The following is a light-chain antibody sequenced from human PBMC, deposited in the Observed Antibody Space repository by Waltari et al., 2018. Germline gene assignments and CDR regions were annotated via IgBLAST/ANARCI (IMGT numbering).Light chain of an antibody. CDR1: NSDIGRYNY. J-gene: IGLJ2*01. CDR3: SSYTLDIKMI. V-gene: IGLV2-14*03. CDR2: DVN. Sequence: QYALTQPASMSGSPGQLITISCTGSNSDIGRYNYFSWYQQYPGKAPKVLIYDVNKRPSGASDRFSGSKSGNTASLTISGLQAEDEADYYCSSYTLDIKMIFGGGTKLTVL.